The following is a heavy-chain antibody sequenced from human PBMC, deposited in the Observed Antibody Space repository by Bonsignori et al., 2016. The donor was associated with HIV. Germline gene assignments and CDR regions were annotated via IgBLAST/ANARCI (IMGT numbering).Heavy chain of an antibody. V-gene: IGHV3-48*03. D-gene: IGHD6-19*01. CDR2: ISSSGSTI. Sequence: WIRQPPGKGLEWVSYISSSGSTIYYADSVKGRFTISRDNAKNSLYLQMNSLRAEDTAVYYCARGIAVAGTPFDYWGQGTLVTVSS. J-gene: IGHJ4*02. CDR3: ARGIAVAGTPFDY.